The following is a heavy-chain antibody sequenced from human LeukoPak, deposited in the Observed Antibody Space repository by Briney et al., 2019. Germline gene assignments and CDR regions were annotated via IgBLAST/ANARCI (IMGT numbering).Heavy chain of an antibody. CDR2: IYYSGST. Sequence: SETLSLTCTVSGGSISGYYWSWIRQPPGKGLEWIGYIYYSGSTNYNPSLKSRVTISVDTSKNQFSLKLSSVTAADTAVYYCTRGIDGYNDYWGQGTLVTVSS. J-gene: IGHJ4*02. CDR1: GGSISGYY. D-gene: IGHD5-24*01. V-gene: IGHV4-59*01. CDR3: TRGIDGYNDY.